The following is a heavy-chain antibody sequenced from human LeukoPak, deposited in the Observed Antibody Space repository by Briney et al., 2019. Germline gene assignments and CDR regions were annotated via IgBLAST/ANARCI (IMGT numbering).Heavy chain of an antibody. V-gene: IGHV4-38-2*02. Sequence: PSETLSLTCTVSGYSISSGYYWGWIRQPPGKGLEWIGSIYYSGSTYYNPSLKSRVTISVDTSKNQFSLKLSSVTAADTAVYYCASGYSYGSLVDYWGQGTLVTVSS. CDR2: IYYSGST. CDR3: ASGYSYGSLVDY. D-gene: IGHD5-18*01. CDR1: GYSISSGYY. J-gene: IGHJ4*02.